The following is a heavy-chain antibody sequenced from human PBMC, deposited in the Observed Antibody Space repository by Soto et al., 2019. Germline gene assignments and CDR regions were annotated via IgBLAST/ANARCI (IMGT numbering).Heavy chain of an antibody. Sequence: QVQLQESGPGLVKPSQTLSLTCTVSGGSISSGGYYWSWIRLHPGKGLECIGYIYYSGSTYYNPSLRRRVTISVDTSKNQVSLKLSSVTAADTAVYYCARVASGKRFDYWGRGTLVTVAS. D-gene: IGHD6-25*01. CDR2: IYYSGST. CDR3: ARVASGKRFDY. CDR1: GGSISSGGYY. V-gene: IGHV4-31*03. J-gene: IGHJ4*02.